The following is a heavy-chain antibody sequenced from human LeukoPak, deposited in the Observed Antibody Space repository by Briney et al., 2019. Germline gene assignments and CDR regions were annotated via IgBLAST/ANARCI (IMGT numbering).Heavy chain of an antibody. V-gene: IGHV4-59*08. CDR2: MDDSGST. J-gene: IGHJ4*02. CDR1: GGSISSYY. D-gene: IGHD6-19*01. Sequence: SETLSLTCTVFGGSISSYYWSWIRQPPGKGLEWIGYMDDSGSTNYNPSLTSRVTISEDTSKNQLSLKLGSVTAADTAVYYCASHSSGSGGAFQYWGQGTPVTVSS. CDR3: ASHSSGSGGAFQY.